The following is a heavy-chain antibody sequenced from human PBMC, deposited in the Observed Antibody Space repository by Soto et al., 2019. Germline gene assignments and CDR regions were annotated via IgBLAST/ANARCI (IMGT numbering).Heavy chain of an antibody. V-gene: IGHV1-18*04. D-gene: IGHD5-12*01. CDR1: GYPFSSSA. CDR3: ARDHGGYGTFDY. CDR2: ISSSGVT. Sequence: GPGVQKPEASVKVSCKASGYPFSSSAISWVRQAPGQGPEWMGWISSSGVTNYAQNFQGRVTLTVDSSTTTAYMEVRSLSSADTAIYYCARDHGGYGTFDYWGQGTLVTVSS. J-gene: IGHJ4*02.